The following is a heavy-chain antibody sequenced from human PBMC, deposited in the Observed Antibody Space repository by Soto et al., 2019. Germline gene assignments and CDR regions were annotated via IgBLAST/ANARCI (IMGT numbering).Heavy chain of an antibody. Sequence: SETLSLTCTVSGGSISSYYWSWIRQPPGKGLEWIGYIYYSGSTNYNPSLKSRVTISVDTSKNQFSLKLGSVTAADTAVYYCARVAGTTDYYYYYYMDVWGKGTTVTVSS. CDR2: IYYSGST. V-gene: IGHV4-59*01. D-gene: IGHD1-7*01. CDR1: GGSISSYY. J-gene: IGHJ6*03. CDR3: ARVAGTTDYYYYYYMDV.